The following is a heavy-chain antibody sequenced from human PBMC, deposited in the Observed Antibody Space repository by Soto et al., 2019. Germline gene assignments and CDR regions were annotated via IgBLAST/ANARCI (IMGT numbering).Heavy chain of an antibody. CDR2: IYWDDDK. D-gene: IGHD3-10*02. CDR1: GFSLSTSAIG. V-gene: IGHV2-5*02. J-gene: IGHJ4*02. Sequence: QITLKESGPPLMKPTQTLTLTCTFSGFSLSTSAIGVGWIRQPPGKALEWLALIYWDDDKRYSPSLKSRLTITKDASKNQVVLTMTNMDPVDTATYYCAHRPSTYVFDYWGQGTLVTVSS. CDR3: AHRPSTYVFDY.